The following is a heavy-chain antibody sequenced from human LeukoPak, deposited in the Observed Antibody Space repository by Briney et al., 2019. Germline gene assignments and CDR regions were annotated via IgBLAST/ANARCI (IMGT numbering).Heavy chain of an antibody. CDR1: GGSISSGDYY. V-gene: IGHV4-30-4*01. CDR2: IYYSGST. D-gene: IGHD3-22*01. CDR3: GRYYYDSSAFDY. J-gene: IGHJ4*02. Sequence: SETLSLTCTVSGGSISSGDYYWSWIRQPPGKGLEWIGYIYYSGSTYYNPSLKSRVTISVDTSKNQFSLKLSSVTAADTAVYYRGRYYYDSSAFDYWGQGTLVTVSS.